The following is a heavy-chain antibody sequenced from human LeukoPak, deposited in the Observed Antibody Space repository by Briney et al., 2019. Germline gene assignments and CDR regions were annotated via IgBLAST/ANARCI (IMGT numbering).Heavy chain of an antibody. J-gene: IGHJ6*03. D-gene: IGHD1-26*01. V-gene: IGHV3-64*01. CDR3: ARVKAGATISDFYYYYMDV. Sequence: GGSLRLSCAASGFTFSDYTMRWVRQAPGKRLEYVSANTSNGGSIHYANSVKGRFTISRDNSKNSLYLQMGGLRTEDMAVYHCARVKAGATISDFYYYYMDVWGKGTTVTVSS. CDR2: NTSNGGSI. CDR1: GFTFSDYT.